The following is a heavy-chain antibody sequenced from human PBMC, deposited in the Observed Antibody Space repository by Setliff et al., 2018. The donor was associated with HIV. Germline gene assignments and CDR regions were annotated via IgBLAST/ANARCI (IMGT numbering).Heavy chain of an antibody. CDR2: ISPNFGHT. V-gene: IGHV1-18*01. D-gene: IGHD6-19*01. CDR3: ARLGSGWSDSYYYAMDI. Sequence: GASVKVSCKASGYTFTTYGISWVRQAPGHGLGWMGWISPNFGHTKYAQKFLDRVTMTVDAATSRAYMELKSLRSDDTAVYFCARLGSGWSDSYYYAMDIWGQGTTVTVSS. J-gene: IGHJ6*02. CDR1: GYTFTTYG.